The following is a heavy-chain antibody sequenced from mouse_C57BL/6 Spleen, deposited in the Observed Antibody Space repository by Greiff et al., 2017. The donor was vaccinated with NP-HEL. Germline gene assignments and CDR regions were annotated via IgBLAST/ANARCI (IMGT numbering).Heavy chain of an antibody. D-gene: IGHD2-4*01. V-gene: IGHV14-4*01. CDR1: SFNIKDDY. Sequence: EVQLQQSGAELVRPGASVKLSCTASSFNIKDDYMHWVKQRPEQGLEWIGWIDPENGDTEYASKFQGKATITADTSSNTAYLQLSSLTSEDTAVYYCTTWDYDYDGAMDYWGQGTSVTVSS. CDR2: IDPENGDT. CDR3: TTWDYDYDGAMDY. J-gene: IGHJ4*01.